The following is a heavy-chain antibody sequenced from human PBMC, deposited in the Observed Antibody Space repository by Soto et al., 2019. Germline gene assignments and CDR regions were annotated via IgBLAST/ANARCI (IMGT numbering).Heavy chain of an antibody. CDR2: IWYDASKQ. CDR1: GFSFSVYG. CDR3: AAWAEGATEVH. D-gene: IGHD2-15*01. Sequence: HPGGSLRLSCETSGFSFSVYGMHWVRQAPGKGLEWVAVIWYDASKQFYAASVEGRFTISRDNSKAILYLQMNSLRAEDTAVYYCAAWAEGATEVHWGQGTLVTASS. V-gene: IGHV3-33*01. J-gene: IGHJ4*02.